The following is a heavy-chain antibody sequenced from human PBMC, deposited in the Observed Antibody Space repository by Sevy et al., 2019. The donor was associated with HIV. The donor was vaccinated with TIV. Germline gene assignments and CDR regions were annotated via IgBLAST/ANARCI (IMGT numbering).Heavy chain of an antibody. CDR3: AGQSLGWYNRFDP. V-gene: IGHV1-2*06. D-gene: IGHD6-19*01. CDR1: GYNFY. Sequence: GESLKISCKASGYNFYIHWVRQAPGQGLEWMGRVTPNSGATSYAQKFQDRVAMTMDTSINTAYMELSGLKSDDTAIYYCAGQSLGWYNRFDPWGQGTLVTVSS. J-gene: IGHJ5*02. CDR2: VTPNSGAT.